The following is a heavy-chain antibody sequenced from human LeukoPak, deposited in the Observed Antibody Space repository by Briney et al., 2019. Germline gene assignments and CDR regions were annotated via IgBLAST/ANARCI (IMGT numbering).Heavy chain of an antibody. CDR2: ISGSGGST. D-gene: IGHD3-9*01. CDR1: GFTFSSYA. V-gene: IGHV3-23*01. J-gene: IGHJ4*02. CDR3: AKGGRTILRYFDWFNY. Sequence: GGSLRLSCAASGFTFSSYAMSWVRQAPGKGLEWVSAISGSGGSTYNADSVKGRFTISRDNSKNTLYLQVNSLRAEDTAVYYCAKGGRTILRYFDWFNYWGQGTLVTVSS.